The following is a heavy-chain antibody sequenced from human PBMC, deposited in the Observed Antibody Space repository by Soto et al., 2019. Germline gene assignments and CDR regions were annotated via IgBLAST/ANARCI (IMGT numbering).Heavy chain of an antibody. CDR1: GFTFSSYW. Sequence: EVQLVESGGGLVQPGGSLRLSCAASGFTFSSYWMHWVRQAPGKGLVWVSRINSDGSSTSYADSVKGRFTISRDNAKNTLYLQMNRLGAEDTAVYYCVRTSLGVAAATREDYWGQGTLVTVSS. V-gene: IGHV3-74*01. D-gene: IGHD2-15*01. CDR2: INSDGSST. J-gene: IGHJ4*02. CDR3: VRTSLGVAAATREDY.